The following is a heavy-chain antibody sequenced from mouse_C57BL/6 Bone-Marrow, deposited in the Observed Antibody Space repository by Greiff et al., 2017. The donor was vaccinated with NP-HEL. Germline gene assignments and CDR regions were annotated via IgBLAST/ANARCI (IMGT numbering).Heavy chain of an antibody. CDR1: GYTFTDYY. J-gene: IGHJ1*03. Sequence: EVQLQQSGPELVKPGASVKISCKASGYTFTDYYMNWVKQSHGKSLEWIGDINPNNGGTSYNQKFKGKATVTVDKSSSTADMELRSLTSEDSAVYYCARSPITTVVAEPYWYFDVWGTGTTVTVSS. CDR2: INPNNGGT. CDR3: ARSPITTVVAEPYWYFDV. V-gene: IGHV1-26*01. D-gene: IGHD1-1*01.